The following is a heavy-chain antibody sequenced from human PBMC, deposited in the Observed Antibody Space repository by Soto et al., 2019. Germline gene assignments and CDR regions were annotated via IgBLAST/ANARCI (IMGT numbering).Heavy chain of an antibody. CDR3: AREGRGYSGYYYYYYMDV. V-gene: IGHV4-59*01. D-gene: IGHD5-12*01. CDR2: IYYSGST. Sequence: SETLSLTCTVSGGSISSYYWSWIRQPPGKGLEWIGNIYYSGSTNYNPSLKSRVTISVDTSKNQFSLKLSSVTAADTAVYYCAREGRGYSGYYYYYYMDVWGKGTTVTVSS. J-gene: IGHJ6*03. CDR1: GGSISSYY.